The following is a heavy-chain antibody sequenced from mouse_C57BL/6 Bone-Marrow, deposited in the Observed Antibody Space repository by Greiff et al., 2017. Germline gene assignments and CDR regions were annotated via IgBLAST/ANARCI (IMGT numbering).Heavy chain of an antibody. CDR3: TKEEILRWWLAY. CDR2: IYPRSGNT. Sequence: VHLVESGAELARPGASVKLSCKASGYTFTSYGLSWVKQRTGQGLEWIGEIYPRSGNTYYNEKFKGKATLTADKSSSTAYSELRSQTSEDSAVYFCTKEEILRWWLAYWGQGTLVTVSA. J-gene: IGHJ3*01. D-gene: IGHD1-1*01. CDR1: GYTFTSYG. V-gene: IGHV1-81*01.